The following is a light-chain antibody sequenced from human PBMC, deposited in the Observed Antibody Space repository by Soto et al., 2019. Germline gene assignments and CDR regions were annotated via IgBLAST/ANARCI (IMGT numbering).Light chain of an antibody. CDR1: SSDVGGYNY. V-gene: IGLV2-11*01. CDR3: CSYAGSPRYV. J-gene: IGLJ1*01. CDR2: DVS. Sequence: QSSLTQPRSASGSPGQSVTISCTGTSSDVGGYNYVSWYQQHPGKAPKVMIYDVSERPSGVPDRFSGSKSGNTASLTISGLQAEDEADYYCCSYAGSPRYVLGTGTKVTVL.